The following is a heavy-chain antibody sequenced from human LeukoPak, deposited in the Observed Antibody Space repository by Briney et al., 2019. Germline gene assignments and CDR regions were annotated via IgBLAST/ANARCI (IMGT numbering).Heavy chain of an antibody. D-gene: IGHD1-26*01. CDR3: ARVSIVGATSDY. J-gene: IGHJ4*02. CDR2: ISSSSSYI. CDR1: GFTFGSYS. Sequence: GGSLRLSCAASGFTFGSYSMNWVRQAPGKGLEWVSSISSSSSYIYYADSVKGRFTISRDNAKNSLYLQMNSLRAEDTAVYYCARVSIVGATSDYWGQGTLVTVSS. V-gene: IGHV3-21*01.